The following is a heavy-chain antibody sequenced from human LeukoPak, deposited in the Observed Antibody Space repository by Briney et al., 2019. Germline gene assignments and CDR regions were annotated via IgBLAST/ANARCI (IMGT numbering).Heavy chain of an antibody. J-gene: IGHJ1*01. V-gene: IGHV1-46*01. CDR2: INPSGGST. D-gene: IGHD3-22*01. Sequence: SVKVSCKTSGYSFTSYYIHWVRQAPGQGLEWMGVINPSGGSTSYTQKFQGKVTMTRDTSTSTVYMELSSLTSEDTAMYYCARDLMRYYDSSGYSGIQHWGQGTLVTVSS. CDR3: ARDLMRYYDSSGYSGIQH. CDR1: GYSFTSYY.